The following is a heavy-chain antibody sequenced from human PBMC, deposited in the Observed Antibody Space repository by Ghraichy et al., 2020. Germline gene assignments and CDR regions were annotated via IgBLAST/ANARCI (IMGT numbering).Heavy chain of an antibody. CDR3: ARDSSGYNWFDP. J-gene: IGHJ5*02. CDR1: GGSISSSY. D-gene: IGHD3-22*01. V-gene: IGHV4-59*01. CDR2: IYYSGST. Sequence: TLSLTCTVSGGSISSSYWTWIRQPPGKALEWIGNIYYSGSTKYNPSLKSRVTISIDTSKNQFSLKLSSVTAADTAVYYCARDSSGYNWFDPWGQGTLVTVSS.